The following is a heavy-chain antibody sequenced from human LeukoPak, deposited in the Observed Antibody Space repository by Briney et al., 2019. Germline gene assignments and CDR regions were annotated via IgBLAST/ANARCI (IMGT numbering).Heavy chain of an antibody. Sequence: ASVKVSCKASGYTFTSYSMHWVRQAPGQGLQWMGIINPSGGSTNYAQKFQGRVTMTSDTSTSTVYMELSSLRSEDTAVYYCVGSHIPLAGRFDYWGQGTLVTVSS. CDR1: GYTFTSYS. J-gene: IGHJ4*02. D-gene: IGHD6-19*01. CDR3: VGSHIPLAGRFDY. V-gene: IGHV1-46*01. CDR2: INPSGGST.